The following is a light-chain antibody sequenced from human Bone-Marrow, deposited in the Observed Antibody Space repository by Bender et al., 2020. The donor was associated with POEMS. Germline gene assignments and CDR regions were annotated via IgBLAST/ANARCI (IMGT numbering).Light chain of an antibody. CDR2: EVT. CDR1: SSDVGSYNF. Sequence: QSALTQPASVSGSPGQSITISCTGTSSDVGSYNFVSWYQQHPGKAPNLMIYEVTKRPSGVPGRFSGSRSGNTASLTISGLQAEDEGDYYCCSYAGSSTFVFGTGTKVTVL. V-gene: IGLV2-23*02. CDR3: CSYAGSSTFV. J-gene: IGLJ1*01.